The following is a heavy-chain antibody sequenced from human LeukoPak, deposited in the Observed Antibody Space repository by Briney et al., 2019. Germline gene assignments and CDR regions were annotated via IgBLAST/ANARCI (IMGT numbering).Heavy chain of an antibody. V-gene: IGHV4-34*01. J-gene: IGHJ4*02. CDR3: ARGVGSSSWWFDY. D-gene: IGHD6-13*01. CDR2: INHSGST. CDR1: GGSISSYY. Sequence: PSETLSLTCTVSGGSISSYYWSWIRQPPGKGLEWIGEINHSGSTNYNPSLKSRVTISVDTSKNQFSLKLSSVTAADTAVYYCARGVGSSSWWFDYWGQGTLVTVSS.